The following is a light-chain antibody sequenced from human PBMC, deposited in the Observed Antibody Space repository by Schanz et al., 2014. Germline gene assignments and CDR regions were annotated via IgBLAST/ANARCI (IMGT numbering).Light chain of an antibody. V-gene: IGKV3-20*01. Sequence: EIVLTQSPATLSVSLGERATLSCRASQSVSSNLAWYQQKPGQAPRLLIYGATSRATGIPDRFSGSGSGTDFTLSISRLEPEDFAVYYCQHYGNSPPLTFGQGTKVEI. CDR3: QHYGNSPPLT. CDR1: QSVSSN. CDR2: GAT. J-gene: IGKJ1*01.